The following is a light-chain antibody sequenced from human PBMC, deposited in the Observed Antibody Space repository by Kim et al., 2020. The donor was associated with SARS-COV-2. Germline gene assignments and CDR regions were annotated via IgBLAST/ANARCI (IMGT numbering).Light chain of an antibody. J-gene: IGKJ5*01. CDR1: QSVGTY. V-gene: IGKV3-11*01. Sequence: LSRGERATLSCRASQSVGTYLAGYQQKPGQAPRLLMYDASNRATGIPARFSGSGSGTDFTLNISSLEPEDFAVYYCQHRSNWPITFGQGTRLEIK. CDR2: DAS. CDR3: QHRSNWPIT.